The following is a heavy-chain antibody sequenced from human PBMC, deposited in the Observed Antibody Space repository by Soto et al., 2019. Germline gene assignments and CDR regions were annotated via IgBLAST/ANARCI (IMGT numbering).Heavy chain of an antibody. CDR3: AREGYYSGSGTYSPPRYYGMDV. CDR2: ISDYNGNT. V-gene: IGHV1-18*01. Sequence: QVQLVQSGAEVKRAGASVKVSCKASGYTFSSYGLSWVRQAPGQGLAWMGWISDYNGNTHYAQKFQGRVIMTTDTSTRTAHMELRSLRSDDTAVYFCAREGYYSGSGTYSPPRYYGMDVWGQGTTVTVSS. D-gene: IGHD3-10*01. CDR1: GYTFSSYG. J-gene: IGHJ6*02.